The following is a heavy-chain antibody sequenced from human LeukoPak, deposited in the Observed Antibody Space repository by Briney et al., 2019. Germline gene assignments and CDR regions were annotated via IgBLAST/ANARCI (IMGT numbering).Heavy chain of an antibody. J-gene: IGHJ6*04. CDR2: IKGDGSVQ. CDR1: GFPFSVYW. D-gene: IGHD2-2*01. CDR3: VGQLLRAV. V-gene: IGHV3-7*01. Sequence: GGSLRLSCTASGFPFSVYWISWVRQAPGKGREWVANIKGDGSVQDYADSVKGRFTISRDNAKNLVYLQMNSLRVDDTAIYYCVGQLLRAVWGKGTTVTVSS.